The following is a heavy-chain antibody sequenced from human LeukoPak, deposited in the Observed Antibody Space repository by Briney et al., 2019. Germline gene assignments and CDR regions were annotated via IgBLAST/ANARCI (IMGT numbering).Heavy chain of an antibody. CDR1: GFTFSSYW. V-gene: IGHV3-7*03. CDR2: IKQDGSEK. J-gene: IGHJ4*02. CDR3: AKDIRGSTSWYGLDY. Sequence: GGSLRLSCAASGFTFSSYWMSWVRQAPGKGLEWVANIKQDGSEKYYADSVKGGFTISRDNSKNSLYLQMNSLRAEDTALYSCAKDIRGSTSWYGLDYWGQGTLVTVSS. D-gene: IGHD6-13*01.